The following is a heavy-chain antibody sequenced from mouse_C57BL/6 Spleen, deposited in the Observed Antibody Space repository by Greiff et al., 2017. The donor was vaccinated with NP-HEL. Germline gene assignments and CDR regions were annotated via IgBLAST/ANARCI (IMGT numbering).Heavy chain of an antibody. D-gene: IGHD1-1*01. J-gene: IGHJ1*03. CDR2: ISSGSSTI. Sequence: EVKLMESGGGLVKPGGSLKLSCAASGFTFSDYGMHWVRQAPEKGLEWVAYISSGSSTIYYADTVKGRFTISRDNAKNTLFLQMTSLRSEDTAMYYCARRPTVVDWYFDVWGTGTTVTVSS. CDR1: GFTFSDYG. V-gene: IGHV5-17*01. CDR3: ARRPTVVDWYFDV.